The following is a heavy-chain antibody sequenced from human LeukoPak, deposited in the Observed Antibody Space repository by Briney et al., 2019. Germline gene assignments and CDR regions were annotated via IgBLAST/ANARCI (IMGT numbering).Heavy chain of an antibody. CDR2: IYSSGTT. Sequence: PSETLSLTCTVSGGSINYYYWSWLRQPPGKGLEWIGYIYSSGTTRYNPSLMSRVTISVDASKNQFSLKLRYVTAADTAVYYCARDSRYSDNSGYYYSHYYMDVWGKGTTVTVSS. V-gene: IGHV4-59*01. D-gene: IGHD3-22*01. CDR1: GGSINYYY. J-gene: IGHJ6*03. CDR3: ARDSRYSDNSGYYYSHYYMDV.